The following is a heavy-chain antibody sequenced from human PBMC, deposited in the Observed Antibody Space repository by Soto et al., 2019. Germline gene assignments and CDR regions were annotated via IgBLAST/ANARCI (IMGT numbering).Heavy chain of an antibody. V-gene: IGHV1-18*04. CDR1: GYTFTSYG. J-gene: IGHJ3*02. D-gene: IGHD2-15*01. CDR2: ISAYNGNT. CDR3: ARDIVVVVAATRGAFDI. Sequence: GASVKVSCKASGYTFTSYGISWVRQAPGQGLEWMGWISAYNGNTNYAQKLQGGVTMTTDTSTSTAYMELRSLRSDDTAVYYCARDIVVVVAATRGAFDIWGQGTMVTVSS.